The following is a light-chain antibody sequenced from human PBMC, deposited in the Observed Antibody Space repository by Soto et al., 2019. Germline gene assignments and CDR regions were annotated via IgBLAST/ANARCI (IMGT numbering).Light chain of an antibody. CDR1: QGISSY. CDR3: QQLNSYPLT. V-gene: IGKV1-9*01. CDR2: SAS. J-gene: IGKJ3*01. Sequence: IQLTQSPSSLSASVGDRVTTTCRASQGISSYLAWYQQKPGKAPTLLIYSASTLQSGVPSRFSGSGSGTDFTLTISSLQPEDFATYYCQQLNSYPLTFGPGTKVDIK.